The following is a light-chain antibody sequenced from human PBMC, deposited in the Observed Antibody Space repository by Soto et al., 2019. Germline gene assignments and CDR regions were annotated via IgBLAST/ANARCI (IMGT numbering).Light chain of an antibody. CDR3: QHYVTSLTT. CDR1: QSVTSNY. J-gene: IGKJ1*01. CDR2: GAS. Sequence: EIVLTQSPGTLSLSPGESATLSCGASQSVTSNYLAWYQQKPGQAPRLLIFGASIRVTGIPDRFIGSGSGTDFTLTITRLEPEDFAVYYCQHYVTSLTTFGQGTKVEVK. V-gene: IGKV3-20*01.